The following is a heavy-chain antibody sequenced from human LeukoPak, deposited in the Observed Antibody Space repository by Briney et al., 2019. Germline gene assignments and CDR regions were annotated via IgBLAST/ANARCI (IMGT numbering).Heavy chain of an antibody. Sequence: GASVKVSCNASGYTFTSYGISWVRQAPGQGLEWMGWISAYNGNTNYAQKLQGRVTMTTDTSTSTAYMELRSLRSDDTAVYYCAGGYCSSTSCSEDWFDPWGQGTLVTVSS. J-gene: IGHJ5*02. D-gene: IGHD2-2*01. V-gene: IGHV1-18*01. CDR3: AGGYCSSTSCSEDWFDP. CDR2: ISAYNGNT. CDR1: GYTFTSYG.